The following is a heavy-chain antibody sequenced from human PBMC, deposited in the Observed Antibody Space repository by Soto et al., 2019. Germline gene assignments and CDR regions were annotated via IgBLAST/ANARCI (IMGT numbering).Heavy chain of an antibody. Sequence: QVQLVQSGAEVKKPGSSVKVSCKASGGTFSSYAISWVRQAPGQGLEWMGGIIPIFGTANYAQKFQGRVTITADKSTSTAYMELSSLRSEDTAVYYCARDRVEMATNWQFDYWGLGTLVTVSS. D-gene: IGHD5-12*01. V-gene: IGHV1-69*06. CDR1: GGTFSSYA. CDR3: ARDRVEMATNWQFDY. J-gene: IGHJ4*02. CDR2: IIPIFGTA.